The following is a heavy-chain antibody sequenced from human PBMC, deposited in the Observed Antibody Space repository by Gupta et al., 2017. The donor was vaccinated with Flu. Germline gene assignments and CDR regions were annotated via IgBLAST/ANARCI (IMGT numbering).Heavy chain of an antibody. D-gene: IGHD6-13*01. Sequence: EEQLVESGGTFVQPGGSLSLSCAVSGFTFRSYWMDWVRQAPGKGLEWVANIAADGSVKNYADSVKGRFTISRDDAKDSVYLEMNSRRDEDTALYYCARNRGWQQFDLWGQGALVTVSS. CDR3: ARNRGWQQFDL. CDR2: IAADGSVK. V-gene: IGHV3-7*01. J-gene: IGHJ5*02. CDR1: GFTFRSYW.